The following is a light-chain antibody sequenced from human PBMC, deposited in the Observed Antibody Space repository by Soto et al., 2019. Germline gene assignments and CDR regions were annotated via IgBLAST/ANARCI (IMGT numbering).Light chain of an antibody. CDR2: SAS. J-gene: IGKJ3*01. CDR1: QDIYVF. Sequence: DIQLTQSPSFLSASEGDRVTITCRASQDIYVFLAWYQHKPGKAPRLLIDSASTLQSGVPSRFSGSRSGTEFTLTISSLQPEDIATYYCQKFNTYPLPFGPGTKVDIX. V-gene: IGKV1-9*01. CDR3: QKFNTYPLP.